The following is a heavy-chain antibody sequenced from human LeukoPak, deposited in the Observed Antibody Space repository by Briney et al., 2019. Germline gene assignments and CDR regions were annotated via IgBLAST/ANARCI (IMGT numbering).Heavy chain of an antibody. CDR2: IKQDGSEK. J-gene: IGHJ4*02. Sequence: PGGSLRLSCAASGFTFSSYWMSWVRQAPGKGLEWVANIKQDGSEKYYVDSVKGRFTISRDNAKNSLYLQMNSLRAEDTAVYYCARDRSSSWYDLNDCHYDYWGQGTLVTVSS. CDR3: ARDRSSSWYDLNDCHYDY. CDR1: GFTFSSYW. D-gene: IGHD6-13*01. V-gene: IGHV3-7*03.